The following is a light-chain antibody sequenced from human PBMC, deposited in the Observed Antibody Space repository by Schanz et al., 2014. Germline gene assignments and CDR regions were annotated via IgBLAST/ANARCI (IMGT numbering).Light chain of an antibody. Sequence: QSVLTQPPSASGTPGQSVSISCSGSSSNIGRNPVNWYQQLPGSAPKLLIYNINRRPTGVPDRFSGSRSGTSASLAISGLQSEDEADYYCAVWDDSLSDLYVFGSGTKLTVL. CDR1: SSNIGRNP. J-gene: IGLJ1*01. CDR2: NIN. V-gene: IGLV1-44*01. CDR3: AVWDDSLSDLYV.